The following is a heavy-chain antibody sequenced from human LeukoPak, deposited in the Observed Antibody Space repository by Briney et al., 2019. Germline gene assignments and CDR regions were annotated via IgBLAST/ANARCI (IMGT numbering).Heavy chain of an antibody. CDR2: ITGSSDGK. CDR1: GFSFSSYE. V-gene: IGHV3-48*03. Sequence: PGGSLRLSCSASGFSFSSYEMNWVRQAPGKGLEWISYITGSSDGKYYADSVKGRFTISRDNAKNSLFLQMNSLRAEDTAVYYCARAPTPKSGYYLSLPLYSEYYFDYWGQGTLVTVSS. D-gene: IGHD3-22*01. CDR3: ARAPTPKSGYYLSLPLYSEYYFDY. J-gene: IGHJ4*02.